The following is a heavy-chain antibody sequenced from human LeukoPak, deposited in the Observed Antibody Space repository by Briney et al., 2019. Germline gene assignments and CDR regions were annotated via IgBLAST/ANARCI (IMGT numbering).Heavy chain of an antibody. CDR1: GFTFSSYA. J-gene: IGHJ6*03. CDR3: ARGPRYSSSAGRGDHYYNMAV. Sequence: GGSLRLSCGASGFTFSSYAMTWVRQAPGKGLEWVSGMTARGAGGGTSYGESVKGRFTISRDDSNNTVFLQMASLRPEDTAVYFCARGPRYSSSAGRGDHYYNMAVWGKGTTVTVSS. D-gene: IGHD6-19*01. CDR2: MTARGAGGGT. V-gene: IGHV3-23*01.